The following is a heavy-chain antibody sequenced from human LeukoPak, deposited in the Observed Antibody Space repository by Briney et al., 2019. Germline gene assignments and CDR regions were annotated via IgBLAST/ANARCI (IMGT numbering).Heavy chain of an antibody. Sequence: PLETLSLTCTVSGGSISSYYWSWIRQPPGKGLEWIGYIYYSGSTNYNPSLKSRVTISVDTSKNQFSLKLSSVTAADTAVYYCARVATIDTWDYYYYMDVWGKGTTVTVSS. CDR1: GGSISSYY. V-gene: IGHV4-59*01. CDR3: ARVATIDTWDYYYYMDV. D-gene: IGHD5-12*01. J-gene: IGHJ6*03. CDR2: IYYSGST.